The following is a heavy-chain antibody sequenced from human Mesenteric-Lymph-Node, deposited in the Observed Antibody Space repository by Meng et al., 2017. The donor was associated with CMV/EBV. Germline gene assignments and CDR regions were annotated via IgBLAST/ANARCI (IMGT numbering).Heavy chain of an antibody. Sequence: ASVKVSCKASGYTFPVYYIHWVRQAPGQGLEWMGWINPNSGGANYVQNFQGRVTMTRDTSVSTAHMELTRLRSDDTAVYYCARTLLLVGAPGAFDPWGQGTLVTVSS. D-gene: IGHD1-26*01. V-gene: IGHV1-2*02. CDR1: GYTFPVYY. CDR2: INPNSGGA. J-gene: IGHJ5*02. CDR3: ARTLLLVGAPGAFDP.